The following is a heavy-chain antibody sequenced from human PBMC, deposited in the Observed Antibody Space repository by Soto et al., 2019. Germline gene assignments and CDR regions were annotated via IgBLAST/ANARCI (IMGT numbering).Heavy chain of an antibody. V-gene: IGHV3-33*01. CDR2: IWHDGSDK. CDR3: AREVIVVVPAAIGPLGY. CDR1: GFTFSSYG. D-gene: IGHD2-2*01. Sequence: VGSLRLSCAASGFTFSSYGMHWVRQAPGKGLEWVAVIWHDGSDKYYADSVKGRFTISRDNSKSTLYLQMNSLRAEDTALYYCAREVIVVVPAAIGPLGYWGQGTLVTVSS. J-gene: IGHJ4*02.